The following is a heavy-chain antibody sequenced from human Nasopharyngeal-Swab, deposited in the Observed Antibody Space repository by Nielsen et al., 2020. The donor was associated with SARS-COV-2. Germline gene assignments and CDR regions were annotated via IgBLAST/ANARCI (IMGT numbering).Heavy chain of an antibody. Sequence: REAPGKGLGWIGYIYYSGSTYYNPSLKSGVTISVDTSKHQFSLKLSSVSAADTAVYYCARAAITMIVVVSAFDIWGQGTMVTVSS. V-gene: IGHV4-31*02. CDR3: ARAAITMIVVVSAFDI. CDR2: IYYSGST. D-gene: IGHD3-22*01. J-gene: IGHJ3*02.